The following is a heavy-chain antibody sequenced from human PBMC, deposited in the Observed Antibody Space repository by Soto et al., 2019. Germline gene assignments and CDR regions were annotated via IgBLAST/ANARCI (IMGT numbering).Heavy chain of an antibody. Sequence: PSETLSLTCTVSCGSISSVGYYLSWIRQHPGKGLEWIGYIYYSGSTYYNPSLKSRVTISVDTSKNQFSLKLSSVTAADTAVYYCARGPGSGWYDYWGQGTLVTVSS. CDR1: CGSISSVGYY. D-gene: IGHD6-19*01. CDR2: IYYSGST. CDR3: ARGPGSGWYDY. J-gene: IGHJ4*02. V-gene: IGHV4-31*03.